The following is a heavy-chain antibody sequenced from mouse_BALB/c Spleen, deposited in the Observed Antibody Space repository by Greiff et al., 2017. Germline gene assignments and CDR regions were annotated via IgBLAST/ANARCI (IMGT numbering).Heavy chain of an antibody. CDR3: ARRYGNYLYAMDY. Sequence: PEQGLEWIGWIFPGDGSTKYNEKFKGKATLTTDKSSSTAYMQLSRLTSEDSAVYFCARRYGNYLYAMDYWGQGTSVTVSS. J-gene: IGHJ4*01. CDR2: IFPGDGST. D-gene: IGHD2-1*01. V-gene: IGHV1S50*01.